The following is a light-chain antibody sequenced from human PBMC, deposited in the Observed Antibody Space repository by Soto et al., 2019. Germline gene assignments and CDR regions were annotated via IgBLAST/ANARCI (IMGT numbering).Light chain of an antibody. CDR2: DVS. Sequence: QSALTQPASVSGSPGQSITISCTGTSSDVGGYNYVSWYQQHPGKAPKLMIYDVSNRPSGVSNRFSGSKSGNTASLTISGLQAEDEADYYCSSYISSSTLYVFGTGTKVPVL. V-gene: IGLV2-14*01. J-gene: IGLJ1*01. CDR3: SSYISSSTLYV. CDR1: SSDVGGYNY.